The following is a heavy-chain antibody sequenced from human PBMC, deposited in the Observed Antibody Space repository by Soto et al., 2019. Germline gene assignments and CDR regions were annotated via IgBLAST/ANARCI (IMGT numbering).Heavy chain of an antibody. V-gene: IGHV4-31*03. CDR1: GGSISSGGYY. J-gene: IGHJ4*02. CDR3: AGGAFDYGDYTGGDY. D-gene: IGHD4-17*01. Sequence: QVQLQESGPGLVKPSQTLSLTCTVSGGSISSGGYYWSWIRQHPGKGLAWIGYIDYSGSTYDNPSLKSRDTIPGDASNNQFPLKLSSVPAADTAVYYCAGGAFDYGDYTGGDYWGQVTLVTVSS. CDR2: IDYSGST.